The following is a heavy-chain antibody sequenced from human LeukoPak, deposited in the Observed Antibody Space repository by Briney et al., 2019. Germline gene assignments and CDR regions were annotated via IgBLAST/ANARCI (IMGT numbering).Heavy chain of an antibody. CDR3: ARHDSFIPY. CDR1: GFTFNDYA. J-gene: IGHJ4*02. V-gene: IGHV3-23*01. Sequence: PGGSLRLSCAASGFTFNDYAMSGVRQAAGKGLEWVSGISDTGRRTFYADSVKGRFTISRDDSKKTVYLQMNTLRAEDTAIYFCARHDSFIPYWGQGTLVTVSS. CDR2: ISDTGRRT. D-gene: IGHD3-16*02.